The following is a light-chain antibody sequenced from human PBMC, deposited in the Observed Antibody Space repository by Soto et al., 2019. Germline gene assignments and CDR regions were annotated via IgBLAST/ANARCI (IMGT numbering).Light chain of an antibody. V-gene: IGKV1-27*01. CDR1: QGITNY. J-gene: IGKJ3*01. CDR2: AAS. CDR3: QKYNSAPFT. Sequence: IQMTQSPSSLSASVGDRVTITCRASQGITNYLAWYQQRPGTVPKLLIYAASTLDSGVPSRFSGSGSGTDFTLTISSLQPEDVETYYCQKYNSAPFTFGRGTKVEIK.